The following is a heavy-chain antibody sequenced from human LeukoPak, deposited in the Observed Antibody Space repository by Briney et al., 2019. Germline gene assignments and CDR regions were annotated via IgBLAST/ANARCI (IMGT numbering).Heavy chain of an antibody. Sequence: SVKVSCKASGGTFSSYAISWVRQAPGQGLEWMGRIIPILGIANYAQKFQGRVTITADKSTSTAYMELSSLRSEGTAVYYCARFRLGGSSSGGGTRFFDYWGQGTLVTVSS. CDR3: ARFRLGGSSSGGGTRFFDY. D-gene: IGHD6-13*01. CDR2: IIPILGIA. CDR1: GGTFSSYA. V-gene: IGHV1-69*04. J-gene: IGHJ4*02.